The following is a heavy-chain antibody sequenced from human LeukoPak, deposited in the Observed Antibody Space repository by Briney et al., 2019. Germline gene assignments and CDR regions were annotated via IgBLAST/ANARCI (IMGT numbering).Heavy chain of an antibody. CDR1: GFTFSSYG. CDR2: ISSSSSYI. D-gene: IGHD4-17*01. CDR3: ARDFVNGDLYYFDY. Sequence: PGGSLRLSCAASGFTFSSYGMNWVRRAPGKGLEWVSSISSSSSYIYYADSVRGRFTISRDNAKNLLYLQMNSLRAEDTAVYYCARDFVNGDLYYFDYWGQGTLVTVSS. V-gene: IGHV3-21*01. J-gene: IGHJ4*02.